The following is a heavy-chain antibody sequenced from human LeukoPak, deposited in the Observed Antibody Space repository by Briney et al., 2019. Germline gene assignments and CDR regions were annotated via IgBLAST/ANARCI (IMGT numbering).Heavy chain of an antibody. CDR3: ALHGIAGFDY. V-gene: IGHV4-34*01. Sequence: PSETLSLTCAVYGGSFSGYYWSWIRQPPGKGLEWIGEINHSGSTNYNPSLKSRVTISVDTSKNQFSLKLSSVTAADTAVYHCALHGIAGFDYWGQGTLVTVSS. CDR1: GGSFSGYY. J-gene: IGHJ4*02. D-gene: IGHD6-13*01. CDR2: INHSGST.